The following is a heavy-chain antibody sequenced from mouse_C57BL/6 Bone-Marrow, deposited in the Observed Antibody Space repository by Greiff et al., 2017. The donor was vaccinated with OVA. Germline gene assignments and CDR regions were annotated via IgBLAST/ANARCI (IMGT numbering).Heavy chain of an antibody. V-gene: IGHV1-61*01. J-gene: IGHJ2*01. CDR1: GYTFTSYW. CDR2: IYPSDSET. Sequence: KESCKASGYTFTSYWMDWVKQRPGQGLEWIGNIYPSDSETHYNQKFKDKATLTVDKSSSTAYMQLSSLTSEDSAVYYCARRDGYYAFDYWGQGTTLTVSS. D-gene: IGHD2-3*01. CDR3: ARRDGYYAFDY.